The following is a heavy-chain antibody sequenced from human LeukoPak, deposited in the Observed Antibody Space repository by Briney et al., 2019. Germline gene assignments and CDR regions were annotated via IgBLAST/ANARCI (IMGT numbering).Heavy chain of an antibody. V-gene: IGHV3-23*01. D-gene: IGHD5-18*01. CDR1: GFTFXXXX. CDR2: XXGXSXYT. CDR3: AKDFDVDTAIISYFDC. Sequence: PGGSLRLSXAASGFTFXXXXXXXXRQXPGXGXXXXXAXXGXSXYTYYADSVXGXXTXXRXSSKNTLYLQMNSLRAEDTAVYFCAKDFDVDTAIISYFDCWGQGTLVTVSS. J-gene: IGHJ4*02.